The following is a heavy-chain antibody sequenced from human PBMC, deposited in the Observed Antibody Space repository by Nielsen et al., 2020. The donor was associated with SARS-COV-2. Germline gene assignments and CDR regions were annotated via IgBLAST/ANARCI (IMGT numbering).Heavy chain of an antibody. CDR2: IYYTGST. J-gene: IGHJ5*02. CDR1: GDSISSGGYY. V-gene: IGHV4-31*03. CDR3: ARGGIATRTRFDP. D-gene: IGHD6-6*01. Sequence: TLSLTCTVSGDSISSGGYYWNWIRQHPGKGLEWIGYIYYTGSTNYNPSLKSRVTISVDTSNNQFSLRLTSVTAADTAVYYCARGGIATRTRFDPWGQGTLVTVSS.